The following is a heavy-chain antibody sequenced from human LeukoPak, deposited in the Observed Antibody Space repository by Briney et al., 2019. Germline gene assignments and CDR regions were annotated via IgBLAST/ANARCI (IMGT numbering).Heavy chain of an antibody. D-gene: IGHD3-10*01. J-gene: IGHJ4*02. CDR2: MNIDGSER. CDR1: GFSFSNYW. V-gene: IGHV3-7*01. Sequence: PGGSLRLSCAASGFSFSNYWMGWVRQAPGKRPEWVANMNIDGSERYYADSVKGRFTISRDNARNSVFLQMSGLRVEDTAVYYCARDGSYYGSGSSFDYWGQGTLVTVSS. CDR3: ARDGSYYGSGSSFDY.